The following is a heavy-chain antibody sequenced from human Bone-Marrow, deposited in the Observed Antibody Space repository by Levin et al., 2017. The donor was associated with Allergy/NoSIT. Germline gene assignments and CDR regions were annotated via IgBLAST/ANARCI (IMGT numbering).Heavy chain of an antibody. CDR2: ISGSGGST. CDR1: GFTFSSYA. Sequence: GGSLRLSCAASGFTFSSYAMSWVRQAPGKGLEWVSGISGSGGSTYYADSVKGRFTISRDNSKNTLFLQMNSLRAEDTAVYYCAKKGGEKDDSSGYFFDHWGQGTLVTVSS. D-gene: IGHD3-22*01. CDR3: AKKGGEKDDSSGYFFDH. V-gene: IGHV3-23*01. J-gene: IGHJ4*02.